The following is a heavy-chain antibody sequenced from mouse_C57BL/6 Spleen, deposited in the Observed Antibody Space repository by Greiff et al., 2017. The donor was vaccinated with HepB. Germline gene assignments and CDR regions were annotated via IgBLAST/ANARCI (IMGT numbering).Heavy chain of an antibody. V-gene: IGHV5-17*01. J-gene: IGHJ3*01. CDR3: ARGSSGYWFAY. Sequence: EVMLVESGGGLVKPGGSLKLSCAASGFTFSDYGMHWVRQAPEKGLEWVAYISSGSSTIHYADTVKGRFTISRDNAKNTLFLQMTSLRSEDTAMYYCARGSSGYWFAYWGQGTLVTVSA. CDR2: ISSGSSTI. D-gene: IGHD3-2*02. CDR1: GFTFSDYG.